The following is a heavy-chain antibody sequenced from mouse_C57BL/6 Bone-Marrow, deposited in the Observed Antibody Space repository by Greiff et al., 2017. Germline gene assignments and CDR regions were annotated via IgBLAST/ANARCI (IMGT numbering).Heavy chain of an antibody. CDR3: ASQAYYSDWYFDV. D-gene: IGHD2-12*01. V-gene: IGHV1-81*01. CDR1: GYTFTSYG. J-gene: IGHJ1*03. CDR2: IYPRSGNT. Sequence: QVQLQQSGAELARPGASVKLSCKASGYTFTSYGISWVKQRTGQGLEWIGEIYPRSGNTYYNEKFKGKATLTADKASSTAYMELRSLTSEDSVVYICASQAYYSDWYFDVWGTGTTVTVSS.